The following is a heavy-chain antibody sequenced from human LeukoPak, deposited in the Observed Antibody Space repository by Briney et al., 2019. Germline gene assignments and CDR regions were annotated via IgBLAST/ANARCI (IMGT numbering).Heavy chain of an antibody. Sequence: SGGSLRLSCAASGFTFDDYAMHWVRQAPGKGLGWVSGISWNSGSIGYADSVKGRFTISRDNAKNSLYLQMNSLRAEDTALYYCAKDIASSSYYYMDVWGKGTTVTVSS. D-gene: IGHD6-6*01. CDR3: AKDIASSSYYYMDV. CDR2: ISWNSGSI. J-gene: IGHJ6*03. V-gene: IGHV3-9*01. CDR1: GFTFDDYA.